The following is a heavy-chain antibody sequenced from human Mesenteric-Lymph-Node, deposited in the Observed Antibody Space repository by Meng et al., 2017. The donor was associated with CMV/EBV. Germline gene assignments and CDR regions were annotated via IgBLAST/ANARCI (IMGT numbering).Heavy chain of an antibody. CDR2: INPGNGNT. V-gene: IGHV1-3*01. CDR3: AGERGYCNGGSCSLPDY. Sequence: YTFIYYTIHWVHQAPGQVPEWMGWINPGNGNTKYSEEFQGRVTFTRDTSASATYMELSGLRFEDTALYYCAGERGYCNGGSCSLPDYWGQGTLVTVSS. J-gene: IGHJ4*02. CDR1: YTFIYYT. D-gene: IGHD2-15*01.